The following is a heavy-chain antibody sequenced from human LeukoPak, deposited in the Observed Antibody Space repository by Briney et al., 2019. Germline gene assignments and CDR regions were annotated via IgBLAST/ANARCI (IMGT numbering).Heavy chain of an antibody. CDR1: GYTFPSYF. V-gene: IGHV1-46*01. D-gene: IGHD6-13*01. J-gene: IGHJ4*02. Sequence: ASVKVSCKASGYTFPSYFMHWVRQAPGQGLEWMGIINPTGGSTTYAQKFQGRVTMTRDTSTSTAYMELSSLRSDDTAVYYCARTAALRFDYWGQGTLVTVSS. CDR2: INPTGGST. CDR3: ARTAALRFDY.